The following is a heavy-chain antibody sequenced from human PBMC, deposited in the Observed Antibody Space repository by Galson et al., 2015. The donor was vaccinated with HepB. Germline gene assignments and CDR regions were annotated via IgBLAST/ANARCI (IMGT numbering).Heavy chain of an antibody. CDR1: GFTFSSYA. J-gene: IGHJ4*02. D-gene: IGHD1-26*01. CDR3: ASHGGSHDSYFDY. CDR2: ISGGGGTT. V-gene: IGHV3-23*01. Sequence: SLRLSCAASGFTFSSYAMSWVRQAPGKGLEWVSAISGGGGTTYHADSVRGRFTISRDNSKNTLYLQMNSLRAEDTAVYYCASHGGSHDSYFDYWGQGTLVTVSS.